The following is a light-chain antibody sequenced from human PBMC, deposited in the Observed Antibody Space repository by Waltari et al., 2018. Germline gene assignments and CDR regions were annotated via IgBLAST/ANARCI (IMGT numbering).Light chain of an antibody. Sequence: QSALTQPPSASASPGQSVTISCTGTSSDVGSYNSISWYQQPPGTATKLSSYEVSNRPSGVPDRFSGSKSGNTASLTISGLQAEDEADYYCSSYTSSSTLVFGGGTKLTVL. CDR2: EVS. CDR1: SSDVGSYNS. J-gene: IGLJ2*01. V-gene: IGLV2-18*02. CDR3: SSYTSSSTLV.